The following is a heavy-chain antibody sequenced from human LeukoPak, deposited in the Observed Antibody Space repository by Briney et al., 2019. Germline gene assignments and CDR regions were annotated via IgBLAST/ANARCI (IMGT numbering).Heavy chain of an antibody. J-gene: IGHJ5*02. CDR1: GYTLTELS. CDR3: ATDRRDRPAAMGQWFDP. Sequence: ASVKVSCKVSGYTLTELSMHWVRQAPGKGLEWMGGFYPEDGETIYAQKFQGRVTMTEDTSTDTAYMELSSLRSEDTAVYYCATDRRDRPAAMGQWFDPWGQGTLVTVSS. CDR2: FYPEDGET. D-gene: IGHD2-2*01. V-gene: IGHV1-24*01.